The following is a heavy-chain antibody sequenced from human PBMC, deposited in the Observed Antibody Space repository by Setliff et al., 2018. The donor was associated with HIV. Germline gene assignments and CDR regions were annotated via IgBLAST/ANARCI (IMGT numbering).Heavy chain of an antibody. CDR1: GYTFTSYD. D-gene: IGHD3-3*01. V-gene: IGHV1-8*02. J-gene: IGHJ4*02. CDR2: MNPNSGNT. Sequence: ASVKVSCKASGYTFTSYDINWVRQATGQGLEWMGWMNPNSGNTAYAQKFQGRVTMPRNTSISTAYMELRRLKSDDTGVYFCAREVGITVFGVVGYFDYWGQGTLVTVSS. CDR3: AREVGITVFGVVGYFDY.